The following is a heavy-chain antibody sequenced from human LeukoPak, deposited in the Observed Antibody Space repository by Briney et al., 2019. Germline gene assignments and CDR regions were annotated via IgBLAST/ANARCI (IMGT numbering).Heavy chain of an antibody. V-gene: IGHV3-20*04. CDR1: GFTFDDYG. J-gene: IGHJ6*03. CDR2: INWNGGST. D-gene: IGHD6-13*01. Sequence: PGGSLRLSCAASGFTFDDYGMSWARQVPGTGLEWVSGINWNGGSTGYADSVKGRFTISRDNAKNSLYLQMNSLRAEDTALYYCARGGSSSWSAYYYYMDVWGKGTTFTVSS. CDR3: ARGGSSSWSAYYYYMDV.